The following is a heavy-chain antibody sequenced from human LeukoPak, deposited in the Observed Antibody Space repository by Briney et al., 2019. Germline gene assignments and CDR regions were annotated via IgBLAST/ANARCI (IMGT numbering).Heavy chain of an antibody. CDR1: GFTFSNAW. V-gene: IGHV3-23*01. D-gene: IGHD3-10*01. J-gene: IGHJ4*02. Sequence: PGGSLRLSCAASGFTFSNAWMSWVRQAPGKGLEWVSAISGSGGSTYYADSVKGRFTISRDNSKNTLYLQMNSLRAEDTAVYYCAKDRDYYGSGTGGFDYWGQGTLVTVSS. CDR3: AKDRDYYGSGTGGFDY. CDR2: ISGSGGST.